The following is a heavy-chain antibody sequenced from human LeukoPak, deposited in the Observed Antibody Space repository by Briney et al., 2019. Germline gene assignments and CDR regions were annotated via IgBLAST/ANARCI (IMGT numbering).Heavy chain of an antibody. CDR2: IKQDGSEK. CDR3: ARGQLADVY. Sequence: PGGSLRLSCAAPGFTFSTYWMSWVRQAPGKGLEWVAKIKQDGSEKYYVDSVKGRFTISRDNAKNSVYLQMNSLRVEDTAVYYCARGQLADVYWGQGALVTVSS. V-gene: IGHV3-7*01. D-gene: IGHD2-15*01. CDR1: GFTFSTYW. J-gene: IGHJ4*02.